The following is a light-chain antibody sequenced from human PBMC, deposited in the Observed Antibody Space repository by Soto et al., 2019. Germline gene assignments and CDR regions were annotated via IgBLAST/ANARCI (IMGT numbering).Light chain of an antibody. Sequence: EIVMTQSPATLSVSPGERATLSCRASQSISDNLAWYQQRPGQAPRLLIYGASTRATGTPARFSGSGSGTEFTLTISSLQSEDFAVYYCQQYNNWPPWTFGQGTKVEIK. V-gene: IGKV3-15*01. J-gene: IGKJ1*01. CDR3: QQYNNWPPWT. CDR1: QSISDN. CDR2: GAS.